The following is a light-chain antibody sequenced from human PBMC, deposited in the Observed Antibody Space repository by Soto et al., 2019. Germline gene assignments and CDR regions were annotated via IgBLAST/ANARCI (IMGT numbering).Light chain of an antibody. Sequence: QSALTQPPSASGSPGQSVTISCTGTSSDVGGYNYVSWYQQHPGKAPKLMIYEVSKRPSWVPDRFSGSKSGNTASLTVSGLQAEDEADYYCSSYAGSNNYVFGTGIKYTVL. V-gene: IGLV2-8*01. CDR2: EVS. CDR3: SSYAGSNNYV. J-gene: IGLJ1*01. CDR1: SSDVGGYNY.